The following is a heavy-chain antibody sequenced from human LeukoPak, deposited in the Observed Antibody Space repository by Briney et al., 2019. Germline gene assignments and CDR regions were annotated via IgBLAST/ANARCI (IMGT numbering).Heavy chain of an antibody. CDR3: ARGGQQQLVLNY. D-gene: IGHD6-13*01. CDR2: IHYTGST. Sequence: SETLSLTCTVSGGSISSYYWSWIRQPPGKGLEWIGHIHYTGSTNYNPSHQSRVTISVDTSKKQFSLKLSSVTAADTAVYYCARGGQQQLVLNYWGQGNLVTVSS. V-gene: IGHV4-59*12. J-gene: IGHJ4*02. CDR1: GGSISSYY.